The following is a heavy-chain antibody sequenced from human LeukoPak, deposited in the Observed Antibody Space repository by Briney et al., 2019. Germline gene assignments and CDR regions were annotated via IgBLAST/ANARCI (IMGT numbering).Heavy chain of an antibody. CDR3: ARQLEYYYYMDA. Sequence: KASETLSLTCTVSGGSISSSSYYWGWIRQPPGKGLEWIGSIYYSGSTYYNPSLKSRVTISVDTSKNQFSLKLSSVTAADTAVYYCARQLEYYYYMDAWGKGTTVTVSS. J-gene: IGHJ6*03. D-gene: IGHD1-1*01. CDR1: GGSISSSSYY. CDR2: IYYSGST. V-gene: IGHV4-39*01.